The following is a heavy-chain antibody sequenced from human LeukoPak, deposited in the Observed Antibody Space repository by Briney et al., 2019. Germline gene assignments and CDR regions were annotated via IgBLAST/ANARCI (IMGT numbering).Heavy chain of an antibody. CDR1: GGSISRYY. V-gene: IGHV4-4*07. J-gene: IGHJ5*02. Sequence: SETLSLTCTVSGGSISRYYRSWIRQPAGKGLEWIGRIYTSGSTNYNPSLKSRVTMSVDTSKNQFSLKLSSVTAADTAVYYCARGLTYYYGSGSSVWFDPWGQGTLVTVSS. CDR2: IYTSGST. D-gene: IGHD3-10*01. CDR3: ARGLTYYYGSGSSVWFDP.